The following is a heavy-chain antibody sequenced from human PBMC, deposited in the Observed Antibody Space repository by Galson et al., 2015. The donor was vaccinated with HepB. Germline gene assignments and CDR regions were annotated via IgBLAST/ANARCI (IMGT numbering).Heavy chain of an antibody. J-gene: IGHJ4*02. V-gene: IGHV3-74*01. CDR3: TRDLRREDHFDY. Sequence: SLRLSCAASGFRLSSYWMHWVRQVPGKGLEWVSRMNSDGTTINYADSVGGRFTISRDNARNTLYLQMKSLRVDDTAVYYCTRDLRREDHFDYWGQGTLVTVSS. CDR2: MNSDGTTI. CDR1: GFRLSSYW.